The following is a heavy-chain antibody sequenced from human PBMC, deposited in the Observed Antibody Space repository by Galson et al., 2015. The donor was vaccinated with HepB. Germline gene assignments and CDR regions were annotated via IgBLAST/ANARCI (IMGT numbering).Heavy chain of an antibody. J-gene: IGHJ5*02. CDR2: IYYSGST. D-gene: IGHD3-10*01. CDR1: GGSISSYY. Sequence: LSLTCTVSGGSISSYYWSWIRQPPGKGLEWIGYIYYSGSTNYNPSLKSRVTISVDTSKNQFSLKLSSVTAADTAVYYCARHGSGSGIWFDPWGQGTLVTVSS. V-gene: IGHV4-59*08. CDR3: ARHGSGSGIWFDP.